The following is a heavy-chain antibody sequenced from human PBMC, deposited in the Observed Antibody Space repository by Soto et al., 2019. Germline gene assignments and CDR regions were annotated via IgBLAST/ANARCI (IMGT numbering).Heavy chain of an antibody. CDR1: GFTFSSYA. Sequence: QVQLVESGGGVVQPGRSLRLSCAASGFTFSSYALHWVRQAPGKGLAWVALISYDGSNKYYADSVKGRFTISRDNSKNPLYLQMNSLRAADTAVYYCARDFCSGWTLDYWWQGTLVTVSS. CDR2: ISYDGSNK. V-gene: IGHV3-30-3*01. D-gene: IGHD6-19*01. CDR3: ARDFCSGWTLDY. J-gene: IGHJ4*02.